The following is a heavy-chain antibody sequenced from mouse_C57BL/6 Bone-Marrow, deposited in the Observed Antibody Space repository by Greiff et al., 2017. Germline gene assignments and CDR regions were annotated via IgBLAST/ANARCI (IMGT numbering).Heavy chain of an antibody. V-gene: IGHV5-4*01. CDR1: GFTFSSYA. CDR2: ISDGGSYT. J-gene: IGHJ1*03. D-gene: IGHD2-4*01. CDR3: ARDDYGIWYFDV. Sequence: VQQKESGGGLVKPGGSLKLSCAASGFTFSSYAMSWVRQTPEKRLEWVATISDGGSYTYYPDNVKGRFTISRDNAKNNLYLQMSHLKSEDTAMYYCARDDYGIWYFDVWGTGTTVTVSS.